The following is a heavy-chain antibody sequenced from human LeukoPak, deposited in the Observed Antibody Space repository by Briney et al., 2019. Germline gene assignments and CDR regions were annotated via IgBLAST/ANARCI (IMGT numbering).Heavy chain of an antibody. CDR2: ISNNGGNS. J-gene: IGHJ4*02. D-gene: IGHD1-14*01. Sequence: PGGSLRLSCSASGFTFSAYSMYWVRQAPGKGLEYVSGISNNGGNSFYADSVKGRFTISRDNSKNSLYLQMSRLRAEDTAVYYCVKIASVTGHDCWGQGTRLTVSS. CDR1: GFTFSAYS. CDR3: VKIASVTGHDC. V-gene: IGHV3-64D*09.